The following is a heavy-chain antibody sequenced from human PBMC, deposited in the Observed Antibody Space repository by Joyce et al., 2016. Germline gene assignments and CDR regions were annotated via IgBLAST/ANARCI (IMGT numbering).Heavy chain of an antibody. CDR2: ILPIFGTP. J-gene: IGHJ6*03. CDR1: GDTFSSYT. CDR3: AVRPGESYYPGSGTFFYKDV. V-gene: IGHV1-69*06. D-gene: IGHD3-10*01. Sequence: QVQLVQSGAEVKKPGSSVKVSCKASGDTFSSYTIYWVRQAPGQGLEWRGGILPIFGTPNYAQKFQGRVTITADTSTTTAYMEVSSLRSEDTAVYYCAVRPGESYYPGSGTFFYKDVWGEGTAVIVSS.